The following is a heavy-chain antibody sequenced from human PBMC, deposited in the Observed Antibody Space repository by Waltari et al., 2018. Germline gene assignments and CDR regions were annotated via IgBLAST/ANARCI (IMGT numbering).Heavy chain of an antibody. CDR2: ISSSSSYI. D-gene: IGHD6-13*01. J-gene: IGHJ1*01. Sequence: EVQLVESGGGLVKPGGSLRLSCAASGFTFSSYSMNWVRQAPGKGLAWVSSISSSSSYIDYADSVKGRFTISRDNAKNSLYLQMNSLRAEDTAVYYCARRGAAAGTCDFQHWGQGTLVTVSS. CDR3: ARRGAAAGTCDFQH. V-gene: IGHV3-21*01. CDR1: GFTFSSYS.